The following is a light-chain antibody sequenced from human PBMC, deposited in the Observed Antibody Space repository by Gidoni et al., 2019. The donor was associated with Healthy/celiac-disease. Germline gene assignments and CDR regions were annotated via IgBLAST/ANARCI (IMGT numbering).Light chain of an antibody. CDR3: QQSYSTPYT. J-gene: IGKJ2*01. Sequence: DIQMTQSPPSLSASVGDRVTITCRASQSISSYLNWYQQKPGKAPKLLIYAASSLQSGVPSRFSGSGSGTDFTLTISSLQPEDFATYYCQQSYSTPYTFXQXTKLEIK. V-gene: IGKV1-39*01. CDR2: AAS. CDR1: QSISSY.